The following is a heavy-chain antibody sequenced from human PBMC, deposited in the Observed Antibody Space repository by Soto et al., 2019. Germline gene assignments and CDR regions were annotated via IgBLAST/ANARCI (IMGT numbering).Heavy chain of an antibody. CDR1: GFTYEDYA. Sequence: GGSLRLSCAASGFTYEDYAMHWVRQAPGKGLEWVSGISWNSGSIDYAGSVKGRFTVSRDNAKNSQYLQMNSLRAEDTALYYCTKSMPNSRDNFDYWGQGTLVTVSS. V-gene: IGHV3-9*01. D-gene: IGHD2-2*01. CDR3: TKSMPNSRDNFDY. J-gene: IGHJ4*02. CDR2: ISWNSGSI.